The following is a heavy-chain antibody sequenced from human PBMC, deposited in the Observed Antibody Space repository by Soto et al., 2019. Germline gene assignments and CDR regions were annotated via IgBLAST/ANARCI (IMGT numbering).Heavy chain of an antibody. V-gene: IGHV3-21*01. CDR2: ISSSSSYI. J-gene: IGHJ4*02. CDR1: GFTFSSYS. Sequence: GSLRLSCAASGFTFSSYSMNWVRQAPGKGLEWVSSISSSSSYIYYADSVKGRFTISRDNAKNSLYLQMNSLRAEDTAVYYCARARGVAAGYYFNYWGQGTLVTVSS. D-gene: IGHD2-15*01. CDR3: ARARGVAAGYYFNY.